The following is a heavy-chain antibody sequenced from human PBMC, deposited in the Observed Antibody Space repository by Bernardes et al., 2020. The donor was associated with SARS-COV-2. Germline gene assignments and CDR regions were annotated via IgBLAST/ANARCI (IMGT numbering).Heavy chain of an antibody. Sequence: ASVKVSCRASGYNFRDNYIHWVRQAPGHGLEWMGWMNADSGTTGVAQKFRGRVTMTKDAFVTTAYMELRSLRSDDTAVYFCARGAAEVLLASDYWGQGTLVTVSS. J-gene: IGHJ4*02. CDR1: GYNFRDNY. D-gene: IGHD2-8*01. CDR3: ARGAAEVLLASDY. V-gene: IGHV1-2*02. CDR2: MNADSGTT.